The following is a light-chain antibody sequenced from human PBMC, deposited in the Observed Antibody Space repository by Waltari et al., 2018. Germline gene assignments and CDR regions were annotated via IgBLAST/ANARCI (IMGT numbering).Light chain of an antibody. J-gene: IGKJ1*01. CDR1: QNIGRY. CDR2: GAS. CDR3: QNHERLPAT. V-gene: IGKV3-20*01. Sequence: EVVLTQSPGTLSLSPGETATLSCRASQNIGRYLVWYQQNSGQAPRLLIYGASTRATGIPDRFSGSGSGTDFSLTISRLEAEDFAVYYCQNHERLPATFGQGTKVEIK.